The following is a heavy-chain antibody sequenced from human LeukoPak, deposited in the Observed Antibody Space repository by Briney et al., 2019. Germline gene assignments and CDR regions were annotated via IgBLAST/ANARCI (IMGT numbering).Heavy chain of an antibody. CDR3: AKDAYVPAAPVDY. J-gene: IGHJ4*02. CDR1: GFTFSSYG. Sequence: PGGSLRLSCAASGFTFSSYGVHWVRQAPGKGLEWVAFIRYDGSNKYYADSVKGRFTISRDNSKNTLYLQMNSLRAEDTAVYYCAKDAYVPAAPVDYWGQGTLVTVSS. V-gene: IGHV3-30*02. D-gene: IGHD2-2*01. CDR2: IRYDGSNK.